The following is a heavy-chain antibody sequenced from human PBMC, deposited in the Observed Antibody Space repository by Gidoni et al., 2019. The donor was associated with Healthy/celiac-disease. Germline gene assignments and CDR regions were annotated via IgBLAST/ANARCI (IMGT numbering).Heavy chain of an antibody. CDR1: GGSISSYY. CDR3: ARVNFGGSDAFDI. D-gene: IGHD5-12*01. Sequence: QVQLQESCPGLVKPSETLSLTCTVSGGSISSYYWSWIRQPPGKGLEWIGYIYYSGSTNYNPSLKSRVTISVDTSKNQFSLKLSSVTAADTAVYYCARVNFGGSDAFDIWGQGTMVTVSS. V-gene: IGHV4-59*01. CDR2: IYYSGST. J-gene: IGHJ3*02.